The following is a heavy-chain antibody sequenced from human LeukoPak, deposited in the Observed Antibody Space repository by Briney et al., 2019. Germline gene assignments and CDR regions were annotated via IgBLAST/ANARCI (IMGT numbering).Heavy chain of an antibody. Sequence: PGGSLRLSCAASGLTFSSYSMNWIRQAPGKRLEWVSSISSSTSYIYYADSVKGRFTISKDNAKNSLYLQMNSLRAEDTAVYYCARAGGSTVSHSDYWGQGTLVTVSS. D-gene: IGHD4-17*01. CDR3: ARAGGSTVSHSDY. V-gene: IGHV3-21*01. CDR1: GLTFSSYS. CDR2: ISSSTSYI. J-gene: IGHJ4*02.